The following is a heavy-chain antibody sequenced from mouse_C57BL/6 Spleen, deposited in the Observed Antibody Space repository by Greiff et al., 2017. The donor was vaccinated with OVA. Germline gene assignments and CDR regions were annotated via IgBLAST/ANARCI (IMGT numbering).Heavy chain of an antibody. J-gene: IGHJ3*01. CDR2: IYPGSGDT. V-gene: IGHV1-66*01. CDR1: GYSFTSYY. D-gene: IGHD1-1*01. CDR3: ASEEGYYGSSYASFAY. Sequence: VQLQQSGPELVKPGASVKISCKASGYSFTSYYIHWVKQRPGQGLEWIGWIYPGSGDTKYNEKFKGKATLTADTSSSTAYMQLSSLTSEDSAVYYCASEEGYYGSSYASFAYWGQGTLVTVSA.